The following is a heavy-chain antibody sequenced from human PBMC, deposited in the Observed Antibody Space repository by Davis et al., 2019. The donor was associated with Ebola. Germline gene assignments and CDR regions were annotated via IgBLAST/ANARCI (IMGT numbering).Heavy chain of an antibody. CDR1: GGTFSSYA. CDR3: ARTSAPIVVVPAAILGGFWFDP. V-gene: IGHV1-8*02. Sequence: ASVKVSCKASGGTFSSYAISWVRQAPGQGLEWMGGMNPNSGNTGYAQKFQGRVTMTRNTSISTAYMELSSLRSEDTAVYYCARTSAPIVVVPAAILGGFWFDPWGQGTLVTVSS. J-gene: IGHJ5*02. CDR2: MNPNSGNT. D-gene: IGHD2-2*02.